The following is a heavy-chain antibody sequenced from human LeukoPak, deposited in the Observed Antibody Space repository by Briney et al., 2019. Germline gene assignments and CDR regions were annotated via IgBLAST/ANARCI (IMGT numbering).Heavy chain of an antibody. V-gene: IGHV3-23*01. D-gene: IGHD3-3*01. J-gene: IGHJ4*02. CDR3: AKQYYNFWSGWVN. Sequence: GGSLRLSCAASGFTFSSYAMSWVRQAPGKGLEWVSAISDSGGNTYCADSVKGRFTISRDNSKNTLYLQMNSLRAEDTAVYYCAKQYYNFWSGWVNWGQGTLVTVSS. CDR1: GFTFSSYA. CDR2: ISDSGGNT.